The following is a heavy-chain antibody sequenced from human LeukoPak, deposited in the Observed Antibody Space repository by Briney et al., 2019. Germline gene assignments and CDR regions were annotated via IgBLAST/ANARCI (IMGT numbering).Heavy chain of an antibody. J-gene: IGHJ5*02. CDR3: APQQTYSPYNWFDP. Sequence: GGSLRLSCVGSGFTISNYWMHWVRQAPGTGLVWVSRIHPDGSITTYADSVKGRFAISRDNAKNTLYLQMNSLRAEDTAVYYCAPQQTYSPYNWFDPWGQGTLVTVSS. D-gene: IGHD5-12*01. V-gene: IGHV3-74*03. CDR2: IHPDGSIT. CDR1: GFTISNYW.